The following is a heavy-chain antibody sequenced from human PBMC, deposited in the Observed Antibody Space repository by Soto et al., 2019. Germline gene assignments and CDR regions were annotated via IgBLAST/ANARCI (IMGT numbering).Heavy chain of an antibody. D-gene: IGHD1-1*01. CDR2: INQSGSN. J-gene: IGHJ4*02. CDR1: GGSFRGYY. Sequence: SETLSLTCAVYGGSFRGYYWSWIRQPPGKGLEWNGEINQSGSNNCNPALKSRVTISVDSSKNQFSLSLNSVTAADTAVYYCVRGGYWTFDYWGQGIQVTVSS. V-gene: IGHV4-34*01. CDR3: VRGGYWTFDY.